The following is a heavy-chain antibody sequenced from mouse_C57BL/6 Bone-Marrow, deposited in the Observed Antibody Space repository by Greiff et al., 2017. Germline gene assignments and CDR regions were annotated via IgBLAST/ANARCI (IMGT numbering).Heavy chain of an antibody. V-gene: IGHV5-4*01. CDR3: ARDPTTVVHFDD. D-gene: IGHD1-1*01. CDR2: ISDGGSYT. CDR1: GFTFSSYA. J-gene: IGHJ1*03. Sequence: EVKLMESGGGLVKPGGSLTLSCAASGFTFSSYAMSWVRQTPEKRLAWVATISDGGSYTYYPDNVKGRFTLSRDNAKNNLYLQMSHLKSEDTAMYYCARDPTTVVHFDDWGTGTTVTVSS.